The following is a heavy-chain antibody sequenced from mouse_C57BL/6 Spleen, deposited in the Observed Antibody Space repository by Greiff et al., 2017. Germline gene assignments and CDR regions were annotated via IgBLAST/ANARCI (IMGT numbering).Heavy chain of an antibody. J-gene: IGHJ2*01. D-gene: IGHD4-1*01. CDR3: AKLGRNYFDY. Sequence: QVQLQQPGAELVMPGASVKLSCKASGYTFTSYWMHWVKQRPGQGLEWIGEIDPSDSYTNYNQKFKGKSTLTGDKSSSTAYMQLSSLTSEDSAVYYCAKLGRNYFDYWGQGTTLTVSS. CDR1: GYTFTSYW. CDR2: IDPSDSYT. V-gene: IGHV1-69*01.